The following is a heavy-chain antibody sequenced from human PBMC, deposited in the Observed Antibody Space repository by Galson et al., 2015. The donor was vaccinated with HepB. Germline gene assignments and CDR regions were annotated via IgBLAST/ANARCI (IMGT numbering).Heavy chain of an antibody. D-gene: IGHD1-26*01. CDR1: GFNVHSPY. CDR2: IYSGGST. Sequence: SLRLSCPASGFNVHSPYMNWVRQAPGKGLEWVSVIYSGGSTYYADSVKGRFTISRDNSKNTLYLQVKSLRADDTAVYYCARSVGAAGAFDIWGQGTMVTVSS. J-gene: IGHJ3*02. V-gene: IGHV3-66*02. CDR3: ARSVGAAGAFDI.